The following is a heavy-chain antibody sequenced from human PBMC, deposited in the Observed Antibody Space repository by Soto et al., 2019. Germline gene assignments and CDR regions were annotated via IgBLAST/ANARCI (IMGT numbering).Heavy chain of an antibody. Sequence: QVQLVQSGAEVKKPGSSVKVSCKASGGTFSSYAISWVRQAPGQGLEWMGGIIPIFGTANYAQKFQGRVTTTADKCTSRAYMELSSLRPEDTAGYYCASSPDGLLDAFDIWGHGTMVTVSS. CDR2: IIPIFGTA. J-gene: IGHJ3*02. D-gene: IGHD3-10*01. CDR3: ASSPDGLLDAFDI. CDR1: GGTFSSYA. V-gene: IGHV1-69*06.